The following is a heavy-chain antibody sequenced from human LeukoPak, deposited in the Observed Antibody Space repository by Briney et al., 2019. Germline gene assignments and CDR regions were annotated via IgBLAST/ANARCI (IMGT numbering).Heavy chain of an antibody. CDR1: GYTFTSYY. J-gene: IGHJ4*02. CDR3: ARSKLTMVRGYILDY. CDR2: INPSGGST. V-gene: IGHV1-46*01. Sequence: ASVKVSCKASGYTFTSYYMHWVRQAPGQGLEWMGIINPSGGSTSYAQKFQGRVTMTRDTSTSTVYMELSSPRSEDTAVYYCARSKLTMVRGYILDYWGQGTLVTVSS. D-gene: IGHD3-10*01.